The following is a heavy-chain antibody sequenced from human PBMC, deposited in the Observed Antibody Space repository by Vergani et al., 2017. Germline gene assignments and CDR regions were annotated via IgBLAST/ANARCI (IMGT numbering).Heavy chain of an antibody. CDR3: ARALGYCGSTSGYDWYFDL. Sequence: EVQLVESGGVVVQPGGSLRLSCAASGFTFDDYTMHWVRQAPGKGLEWVSLISWDGGSTYYADSVKGRFTISRDNSKNSLYLQMNSLRTEDTAVYYCARALGYCGSTSGYDWYFDLWGRGTLVTVSS. J-gene: IGHJ2*01. V-gene: IGHV3-43*01. CDR1: GFTFDDYT. CDR2: ISWDGGST. D-gene: IGHD2-2*01.